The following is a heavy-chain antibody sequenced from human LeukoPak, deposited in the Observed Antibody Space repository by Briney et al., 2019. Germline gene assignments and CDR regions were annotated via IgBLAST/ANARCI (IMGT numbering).Heavy chain of an antibody. CDR2: INPSGTGT. CDR1: GYTITNNY. V-gene: IGHV1-46*01. D-gene: IGHD1-26*01. J-gene: IGHJ6*03. Sequence: GASVKVSCKASGYTITNNYMHWVRQAPGHGLEWMGVINPSGTGTSYAQKFQGRITMSRDTSTSTVYMELSSLGPEDTAVYFCARDPYSGSYGSYYYYYMDVWGKGTTVTVSS. CDR3: ARDPYSGSYGSYYYYYMDV.